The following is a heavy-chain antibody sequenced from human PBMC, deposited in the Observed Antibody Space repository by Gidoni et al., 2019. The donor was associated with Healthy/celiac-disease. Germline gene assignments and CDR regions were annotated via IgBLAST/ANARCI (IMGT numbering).Heavy chain of an antibody. D-gene: IGHD3-10*01. CDR3: AKVKGSGHHFDY. V-gene: IGHV3-30*18. J-gene: IGHJ4*02. CDR1: GFPLRSFG. Sequence: QVQPVESGGGVGQPGRSLRLSCAASGFPLRSFGMHWIRQAPGTGLEWVAVISYDGSNKYYADSVKGRFTISRDNSKNTLYLQMNSLRAEDTAVYYCAKVKGSGHHFDYWGQGTLVTVSS. CDR2: ISYDGSNK.